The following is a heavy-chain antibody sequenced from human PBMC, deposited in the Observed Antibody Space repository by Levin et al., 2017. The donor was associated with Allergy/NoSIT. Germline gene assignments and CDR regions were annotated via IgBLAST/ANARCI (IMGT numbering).Heavy chain of an antibody. CDR3: VREIAEEGT. Sequence: LSLTCEASGFTFSNYAMHWVRQAPGKGLEWVGVISDDGSSEFYIDSVKGRFTISRDNSKNRLYLQMDSLRAEDTALYYCVREIAEEGTWGQGTLVIVSS. CDR2: ISDDGSSE. V-gene: IGHV3-30-3*01. J-gene: IGHJ4*02. D-gene: IGHD1-1*01. CDR1: GFTFSNYA.